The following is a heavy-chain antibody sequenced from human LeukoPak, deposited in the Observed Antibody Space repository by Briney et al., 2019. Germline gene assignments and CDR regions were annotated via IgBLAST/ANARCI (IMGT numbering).Heavy chain of an antibody. J-gene: IGHJ4*02. D-gene: IGHD6-19*01. Sequence: KPSETLSLTCTVSGGSISSSGYYWGWIRQPPGKGLEWIGSIYYSGSTYYNPSLKSRVTISVDTSKNQFSLKLSSVTAADTAVYYCARQYSSGWEDYWGQGTLVTVSS. CDR3: ARQYSSGWEDY. CDR2: IYYSGST. V-gene: IGHV4-39*01. CDR1: GGSISSSGYY.